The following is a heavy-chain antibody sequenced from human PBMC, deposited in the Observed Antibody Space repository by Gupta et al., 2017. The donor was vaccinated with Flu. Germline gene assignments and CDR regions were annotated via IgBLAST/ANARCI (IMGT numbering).Heavy chain of an antibody. D-gene: IGHD2-2*01. J-gene: IGHJ6*02. CDR3: ARDGEIVVVPAGIEDF. Sequence: PGQGREWMGLISAFHGNTNYAQKLQGRVTITTDTSTSTAYMGLRGLGSDDTAGYFCARDGEIVVVPAGIEDFWGQGTTVTVSS. V-gene: IGHV1-18*01. CDR2: ISAFHGNT.